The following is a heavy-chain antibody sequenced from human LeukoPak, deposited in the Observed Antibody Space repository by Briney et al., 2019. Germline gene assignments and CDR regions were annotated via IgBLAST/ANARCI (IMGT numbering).Heavy chain of an antibody. J-gene: IGHJ4*02. Sequence: GASVKVSCKASGYTFTGYYMHWVRQAPGQGLEWMGRINPNSGGTNYAQKFQGRVTMTRDTSISTAYMELSRLRSDDTAVYYCARWTYYYDSSGYYSWGQGTLVTDSS. CDR3: ARWTYYYDSSGYYS. D-gene: IGHD3-22*01. CDR2: INPNSGGT. CDR1: GYTFTGYY. V-gene: IGHV1-2*06.